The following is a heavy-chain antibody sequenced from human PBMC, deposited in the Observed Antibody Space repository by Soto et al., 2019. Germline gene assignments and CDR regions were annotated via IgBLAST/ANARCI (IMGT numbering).Heavy chain of an antibody. CDR1: GYTFTGYY. CDR2: INPNSGGT. Sequence: GASVKVSCKASGYTFTGYYMHWVRQAPGQGLEWMGWINPNSGGTNYAQKFQGWVTMTRDTSISTAYMELSRLRSDDTAVYYCATSPYYYGSGSYYYYYGMDVWGQGTTVTVSS. CDR3: ATSPYYYGSGSYYYYYGMDV. J-gene: IGHJ6*02. V-gene: IGHV1-2*04. D-gene: IGHD3-10*01.